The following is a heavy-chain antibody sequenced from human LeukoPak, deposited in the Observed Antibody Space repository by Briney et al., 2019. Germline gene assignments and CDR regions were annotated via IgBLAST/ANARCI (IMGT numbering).Heavy chain of an antibody. J-gene: IGHJ4*02. D-gene: IGHD6-19*01. CDR2: ISYDGSNK. V-gene: IGHV3-30*18. Sequence: GGSLRLSCAASGFTFSSYGMHWVRQAPGKGLEWVAVISYDGSNKYYADSVKGRFTISRDNSKNTLYLQMNSLRAEDTAVYYCAKADSSGWPDYWGQGTLVTVSS. CDR1: GFTFSSYG. CDR3: AKADSSGWPDY.